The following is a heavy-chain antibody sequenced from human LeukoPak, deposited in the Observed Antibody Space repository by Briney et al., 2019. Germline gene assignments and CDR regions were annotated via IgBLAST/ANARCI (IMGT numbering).Heavy chain of an antibody. V-gene: IGHV3-30-3*01. CDR2: ISYDGSNK. J-gene: IGHJ4*02. CDR3: ARGNIKARWFGELGY. CDR1: GFTFSSYA. Sequence: PGGSLRLSCAASGFTFSSYAMHWVRQAPGKGLEWVAVISYDGSNKYYADSVKGRFTISRDNSKNTLYLQMNSLRAEDTAVYYCARGNIKARWFGELGYWGQGTLVTVSS. D-gene: IGHD3-10*01.